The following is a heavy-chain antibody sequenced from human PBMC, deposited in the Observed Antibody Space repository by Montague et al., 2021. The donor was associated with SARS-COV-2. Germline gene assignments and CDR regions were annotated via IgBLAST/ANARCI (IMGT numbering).Heavy chain of an antibody. V-gene: IGHV4-34*01. CDR1: GGSFSGYY. J-gene: IGHJ6*02. CDR2: INHSGST. Sequence: SETLSLTCAVYGGSFSGYYWSWIRQPPGKGLGLIGEINHSGSTNYNPSLKSRVTISVYTSTTQFSLKLSSVTAADTAVYYCAGGSGCSCGSCYSECDPYYYYGMDVWGQGTTVTVSS. CDR3: AGGSGCSCGSCYSECDPYYYYGMDV. D-gene: IGHD2-15*01.